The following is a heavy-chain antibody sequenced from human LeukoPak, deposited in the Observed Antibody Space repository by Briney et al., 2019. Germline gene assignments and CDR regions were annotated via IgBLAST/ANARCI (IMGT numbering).Heavy chain of an antibody. D-gene: IGHD6-19*01. V-gene: IGHV3-53*01. CDR1: GFTVSSNY. CDR3: ASLAVADPFDY. J-gene: IGHJ4*02. CDR2: IGNNEVTT. Sequence: QTGGSLRLSCAASGFTVSSNYMSWVRQAPGKGLEWVSSIGNNEVTTYSADSVKGRFSISRDNSKNTLYLQMNSLRAEDTAVYYCASLAVADPFDYWGQGTLVTVSS.